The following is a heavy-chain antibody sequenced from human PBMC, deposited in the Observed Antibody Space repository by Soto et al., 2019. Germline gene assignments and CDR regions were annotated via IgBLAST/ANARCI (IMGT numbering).Heavy chain of an antibody. CDR3: ARDYWRGYSGWD. J-gene: IGHJ4*02. CDR1: GGSISSGDYY. CDR2: IYYSGST. V-gene: IGHV4-30-4*01. Sequence: SETLSLTCTVSGGSISSGDYYWSWIRQPPGKGLEWIGYIYYSGSTYYNPSLKSRVTISVDTSKNQFSLKLSSVTAADTAVYYCARDYWRGYSGWDWGQGXLVTVPS. D-gene: IGHD5-12*01.